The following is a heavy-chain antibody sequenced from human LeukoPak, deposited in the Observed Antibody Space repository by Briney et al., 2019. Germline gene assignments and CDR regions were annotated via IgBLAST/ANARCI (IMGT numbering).Heavy chain of an antibody. Sequence: SAKVSCKASGGTFSSYAISWVRQAPGQGLEWMGGIIPIFGTANYAQKFQGRVTITTDESTSTAYMELSSLRSEDTAVYYCARQLVGGWPPGAFDIWGQGTMVTVSS. V-gene: IGHV1-69*05. J-gene: IGHJ3*02. CDR2: IIPIFGTA. CDR3: ARQLVGGWPPGAFDI. D-gene: IGHD6-19*01. CDR1: GGTFSSYA.